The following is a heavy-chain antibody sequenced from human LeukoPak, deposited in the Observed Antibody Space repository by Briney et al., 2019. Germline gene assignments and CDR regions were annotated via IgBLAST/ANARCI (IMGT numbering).Heavy chain of an antibody. CDR3: AKESRITMVRGVVDY. V-gene: IGHV3-23*01. J-gene: IGHJ4*02. CDR1: GFTFSTYA. Sequence: GGSLRLSCAASGFTFSTYAMSWVRQAPGKGLEWVSAISGSGDSTYYADSVKGRLTISRDNSRNTLYLQMNSLRAEDTAVYYCAKESRITMVRGVVDYWGQGTLVTVSS. CDR2: ISGSGDST. D-gene: IGHD3-10*01.